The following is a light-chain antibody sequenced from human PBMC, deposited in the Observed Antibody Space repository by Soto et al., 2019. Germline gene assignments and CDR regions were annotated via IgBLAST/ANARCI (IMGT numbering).Light chain of an antibody. V-gene: IGKV3-20*01. CDR2: GSS. J-gene: IGKJ1*01. CDR3: HQYGSSPPT. Sequence: EIVMTQSPGTLSLSPGERATLSCRASRSVTNNYVAWYQRKPGQAPRLLIYGSSRRATDIPGRFSGTGSGTDFSLTITRLEPEYFAVYYCHQYGSSPPTFGQGTKVEI. CDR1: RSVTNNY.